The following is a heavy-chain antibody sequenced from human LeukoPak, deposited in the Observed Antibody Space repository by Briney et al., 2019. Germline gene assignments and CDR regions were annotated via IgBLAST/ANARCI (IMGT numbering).Heavy chain of an antibody. J-gene: IGHJ4*02. CDR2: IYYSGST. CDR1: GGSISSSSYF. CDR3: ARREVTTGYFFDY. D-gene: IGHD4-17*01. V-gene: IGHV4-39*01. Sequence: SETLSLTCTVSGGSISSSSYFWGWVRQPPGKGLEWIGTIYYSGSTYYNPSLKSRVTISVDTSKNQFSLKLSSVTAADTAVYYCARREVTTGYFFDYWGQGTLVTVSS.